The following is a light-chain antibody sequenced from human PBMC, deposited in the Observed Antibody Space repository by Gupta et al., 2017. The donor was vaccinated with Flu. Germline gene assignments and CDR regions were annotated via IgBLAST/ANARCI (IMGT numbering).Light chain of an antibody. CDR1: ICGRCSHANNNY. CDR3: QQDCSIPPT. J-gene: IGKJ2*01. CDR2: GAS. V-gene: IGKV4-1*01. Sequence: LGVQATVNGKDIICGRCSHANNNYLDWYHQKPGQAPKLLISGASNRECGVPDRFSGSGSGTDFTLTISSLQTEDFGVYYCQQDCSIPPTFGPGTKLEIK.